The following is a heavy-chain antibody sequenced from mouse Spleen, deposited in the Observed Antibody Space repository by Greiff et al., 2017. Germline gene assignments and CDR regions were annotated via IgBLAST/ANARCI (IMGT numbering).Heavy chain of an antibody. V-gene: IGHV1-4*01. CDR1: GYTFTSYT. CDR2: INPSSGYT. D-gene: IGHD1-1*01. CDR3: ARGDPYYGSSPWFAY. Sequence: VQLQQSGAELARPGASVKMSCKASGYTFTSYTMHWVKQRPGQGLEWIGYINPSSGYTKYNQKFKDKATLTADKSSSTAYMQLSSLTSEDSAVYYCARGDPYYGSSPWFAYWGQGTLVTVSA. J-gene: IGHJ3*01.